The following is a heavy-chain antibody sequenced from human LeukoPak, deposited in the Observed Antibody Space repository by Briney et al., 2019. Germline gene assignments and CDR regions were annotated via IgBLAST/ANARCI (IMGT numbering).Heavy chain of an antibody. V-gene: IGHV1-69*04. CDR1: GGTFSSYA. D-gene: IGHD6-6*01. J-gene: IGHJ5*02. CDR3: ARAIRADRRGSWFDP. Sequence: SVKVSCKESGGTFSSYAISWVRQTPGQGLEWVGRIIPILGIANYAQKFQGRVTITADKSTSTAYMELSSLRSEDTAVYYCARAIRADRRGSWFDPWGQGTLVTVSS. CDR2: IIPILGIA.